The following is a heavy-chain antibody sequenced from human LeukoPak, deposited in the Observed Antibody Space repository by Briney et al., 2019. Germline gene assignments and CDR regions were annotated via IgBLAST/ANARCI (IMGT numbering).Heavy chain of an antibody. CDR1: GFTFSNYW. Sequence: GGSLRLSCAASGFTFSNYWMHWVRQAPGKGLVWVSRINTDGGAISYADSVKGRFTISTDNAKNTLYLQMNSLRAEDTAIYYCARENWGPDYWGQGTLVTVSS. CDR3: ARENWGPDY. D-gene: IGHD7-27*01. V-gene: IGHV3-74*01. CDR2: INTDGGAI. J-gene: IGHJ4*02.